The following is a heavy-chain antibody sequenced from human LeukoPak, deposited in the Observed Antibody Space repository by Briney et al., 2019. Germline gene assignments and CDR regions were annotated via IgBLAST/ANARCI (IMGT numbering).Heavy chain of an antibody. Sequence: GGSLRLSCAASGFTFSSYAMNWVRQAPGKGLEWGSAVNGGGGSTYYADSVKGRFTISRDNSKNTLFLQMNSLRAEDTAVYYCAKGRGICGSDCRYYYYDMDVWGKGTTVTVSS. CDR2: VNGGGGST. CDR1: GFTFSSYA. D-gene: IGHD2-21*02. J-gene: IGHJ6*04. CDR3: AKGRGICGSDCRYYYYDMDV. V-gene: IGHV3-23*01.